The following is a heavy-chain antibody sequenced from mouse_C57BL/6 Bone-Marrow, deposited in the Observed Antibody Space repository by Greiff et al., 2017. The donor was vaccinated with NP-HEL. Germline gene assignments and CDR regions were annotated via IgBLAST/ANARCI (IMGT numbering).Heavy chain of an antibody. CDR2: IRSKSSNYAT. D-gene: IGHD2-4*01. Sequence: EVQRVESGGGLVQPKGSLKLSCAASGFTFNTYAMHWVRQAPGKGLEWVARIRSKSSNYATYYADSVKDRFTISRDDSQSMLYLQMNNLKTEDTAMYYCVRDGGRYDYGGFAYWGQGTLVTVSA. J-gene: IGHJ3*01. V-gene: IGHV10-3*01. CDR1: GFTFNTYA. CDR3: VRDGGRYDYGGFAY.